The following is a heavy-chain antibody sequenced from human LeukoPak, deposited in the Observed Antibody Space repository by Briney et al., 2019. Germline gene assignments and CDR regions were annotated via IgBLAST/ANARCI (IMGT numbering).Heavy chain of an antibody. CDR3: AKNLWFGELYNGIDV. J-gene: IGHJ6*04. V-gene: IGHV3-30*18. Sequence: PGRSLRLSCAASGFTFSSYGMNWVRQAPGKGLGWVAVISYDGSNKYYADSVKGRFTISRDNSKNTLYLQMNSLRAEDTAVYYCAKNLWFGELYNGIDVWGKGTTVTVSS. D-gene: IGHD3-10*01. CDR2: ISYDGSNK. CDR1: GFTFSSYG.